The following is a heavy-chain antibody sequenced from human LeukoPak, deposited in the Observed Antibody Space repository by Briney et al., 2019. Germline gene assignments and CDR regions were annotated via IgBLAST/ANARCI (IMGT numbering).Heavy chain of an antibody. CDR1: GGSISSGGYY. Sequence: SETLCLTCTVSGGSISSGGYYWSWIRQHPGKGLEWIGYIYYSGSTYYNPSLKSRVTISVDTSKNQFSLKLSSVTAADTAVYYCARAHYGDYEYYFDYWGQGTLVTVSS. V-gene: IGHV4-31*03. CDR2: IYYSGST. D-gene: IGHD4-17*01. CDR3: ARAHYGDYEYYFDY. J-gene: IGHJ4*02.